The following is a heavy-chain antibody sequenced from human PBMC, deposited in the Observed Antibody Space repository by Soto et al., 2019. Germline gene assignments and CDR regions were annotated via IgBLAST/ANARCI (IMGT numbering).Heavy chain of an antibody. CDR1: GGTFSSYA. CDR2: IIPIFGTA. CDR3: ARVMVRGEPYYYGMDV. Sequence: SVKVSCKASGGTFSSYAISWVRQAPGQGLEWMGGIIPIFGTANYAQKFQGRVTITADESTSTAYMELSSLRSEDTAVYYCARVMVRGEPYYYGMDVWGQGTTVTVSS. J-gene: IGHJ6*02. D-gene: IGHD3-10*01. V-gene: IGHV1-69*13.